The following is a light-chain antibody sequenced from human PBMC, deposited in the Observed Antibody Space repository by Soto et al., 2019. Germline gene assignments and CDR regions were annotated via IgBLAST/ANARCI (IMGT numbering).Light chain of an antibody. CDR1: QSVSGY. V-gene: IGKV3-11*01. Sequence: EIVLTQSPATLSLSPGERATLSFRASQSVSGYLAWYQQKPGQAPRLLIYSASKRATGIPARFSGSGFGTDYTLTISSLEPEDFAVYYCQQRSKWRTFGQGTKVDIK. CDR3: QQRSKWRT. J-gene: IGKJ1*01. CDR2: SAS.